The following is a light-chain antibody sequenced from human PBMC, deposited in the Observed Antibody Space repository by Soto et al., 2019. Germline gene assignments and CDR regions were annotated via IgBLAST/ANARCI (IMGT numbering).Light chain of an antibody. CDR3: ISGTSTITYV. J-gene: IGLJ1*01. CDR2: ELN. V-gene: IGLV2-14*01. CDR1: RSDVGGYKY. Sequence: QSVPTQPAPVSGSPAPPITISSTGTRSDVGGYKYVSWYQQYPGKVPKLMIYELNKRPSRISHRFSGFKSCNSASLPITRVLAEDDPDYYGISGTSTITYVCGSGPKLPVL.